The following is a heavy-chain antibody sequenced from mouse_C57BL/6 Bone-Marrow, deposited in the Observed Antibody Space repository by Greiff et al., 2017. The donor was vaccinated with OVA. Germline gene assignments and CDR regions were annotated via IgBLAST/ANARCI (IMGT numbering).Heavy chain of an antibody. D-gene: IGHD3-2*02. CDR1: GYTFTSYG. CDR2: IYPRSGNT. J-gene: IGHJ2*01. Sequence: VQLQQSGAELARPGASVKLSCKASGYTFTSYGISWVKQRTGQGLEWIGEIYPRSGNTYYNEKFKGKATLTADQSYSPAYMELRSLTSEDAAVYFCSSNRQDYFDYWGQGTTRTVSS. V-gene: IGHV1-81*01. CDR3: SSNRQDYFDY.